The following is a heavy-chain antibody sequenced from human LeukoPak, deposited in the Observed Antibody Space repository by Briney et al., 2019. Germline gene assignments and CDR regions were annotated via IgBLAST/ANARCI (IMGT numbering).Heavy chain of an antibody. CDR1: GFSFRTHA. CDR2: ISYDGYDK. CDR3: TRDLGGRWLQYAFDI. V-gene: IGHV3-30-3*01. J-gene: IGHJ3*02. Sequence: PGGSLRLSCAASGFSFRTHAMHWVRQAPGKGLEWVSVISYDGYDKNDADSVQGRFTISRDNSKNTLYLQMRSLRVEDTAVYYCTRDLGGRWLQYAFDIWGLGTLVTVSS. D-gene: IGHD3-16*01.